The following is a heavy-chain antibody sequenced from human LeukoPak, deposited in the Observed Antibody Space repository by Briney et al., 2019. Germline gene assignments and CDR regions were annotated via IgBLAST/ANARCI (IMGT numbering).Heavy chain of an antibody. CDR1: GGSFSNYY. J-gene: IGHJ6*03. D-gene: IGHD3-22*01. Sequence: SETLSLTCAVYGGSFSNYYWSWIRQPPGKGLEWIGEINHSGSTNYNPSLKSRVTMSVDTSKNQFSLKLSSVTAADTAVYYCAREYYYDRSGHPYYYYYYIDVWGKGTTVTISS. V-gene: IGHV4-34*01. CDR3: AREYYYDRSGHPYYYYYYIDV. CDR2: INHSGST.